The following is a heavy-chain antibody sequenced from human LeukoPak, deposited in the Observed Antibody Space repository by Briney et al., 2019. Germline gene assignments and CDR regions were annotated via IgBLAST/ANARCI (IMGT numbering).Heavy chain of an antibody. D-gene: IGHD2-2*01. CDR2: IIGSGGST. J-gene: IGHJ5*02. CDR3: AKEEGSRYCSSTSCYRYNWFDH. Sequence: PGGPLRLPCAPSGLTFRSYAMGWARQAPGKGRGWVSAIIGSGGSTKYADSVKGRFTISRYNSKNTLYLQMNSLKAENTAVYYCAKEEGSRYCSSTSCYRYNWFDHWGQGTLVTVSS. V-gene: IGHV3-23*01. CDR1: GLTFRSYA.